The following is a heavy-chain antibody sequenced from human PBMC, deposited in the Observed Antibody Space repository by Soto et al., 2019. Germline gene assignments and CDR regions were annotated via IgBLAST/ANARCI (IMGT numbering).Heavy chain of an antibody. CDR2: ISSSGSTI. CDR1: GFTFSDYY. V-gene: IGHV3-11*01. D-gene: IGHD2-2*01. Sequence: GGSLRLSCAASGFTFSDYYMSWIRQAPGKGLEWVSYISSSGSTIYYADSVKGRFTISRDNAKNSLYLQMNSLRAEDTAVYYCARGWRVVPAAAHRFDYWGQGTLVTVSS. CDR3: ARGWRVVPAAAHRFDY. J-gene: IGHJ4*02.